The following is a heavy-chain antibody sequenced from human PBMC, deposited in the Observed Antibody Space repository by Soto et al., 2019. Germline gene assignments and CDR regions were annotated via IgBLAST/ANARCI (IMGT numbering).Heavy chain of an antibody. D-gene: IGHD6-19*01. CDR1: GGSISSSSYY. Sequence: PSETLSLTCTVSGGSISSSSYYWGWIRQPPGKGLEWIGSIYYSGSTYYNPSLKSRVTISVDTSKNQFSLKLSSVTAADTAVYYCARGRYSRGWYGYWGQGTLVTVSS. V-gene: IGHV4-39*01. CDR3: ARGRYSRGWYGY. CDR2: IYYSGST. J-gene: IGHJ4*02.